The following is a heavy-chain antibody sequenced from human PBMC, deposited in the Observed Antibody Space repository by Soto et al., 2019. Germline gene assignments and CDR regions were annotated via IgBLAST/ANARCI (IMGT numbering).Heavy chain of an antibody. J-gene: IGHJ5*01. CDR3: AREVASSWSGENWFDP. V-gene: IGHV3-33*01. CDR1: GFTFSSYG. Sequence: PGGSLRLSCAASGFTFSSYGMHWVRQAPGKGLEWVAVIWYDGSNKYYADSVKGRFTISRDNSKNTLYLQMNSLRAEDTAVYYCAREVASSWSGENWFDPWGQGTLVTVSS. D-gene: IGHD6-13*01. CDR2: IWYDGSNK.